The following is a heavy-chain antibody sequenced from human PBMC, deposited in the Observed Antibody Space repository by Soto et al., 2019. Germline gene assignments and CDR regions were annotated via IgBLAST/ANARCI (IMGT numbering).Heavy chain of an antibody. CDR2: IPQDGVDG. CDR3: ARDHLILPAHDFFYGSDV. Sequence: GSLRLSCEVSGFTFSMYSMSWVRQTPGKGLEWVAKIPQDGVDGHYADSVKGRFTISRDNGKNSLYLQMNNLRAEDTAVYYCARDHLILPAHDFFYGSDVWGRGATVTVSS. J-gene: IGHJ6*02. D-gene: IGHD2-21*02. V-gene: IGHV3-7*03. CDR1: GFTFSMYS.